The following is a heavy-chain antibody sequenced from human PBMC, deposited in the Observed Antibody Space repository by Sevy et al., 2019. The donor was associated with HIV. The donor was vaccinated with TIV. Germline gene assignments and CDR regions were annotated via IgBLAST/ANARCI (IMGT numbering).Heavy chain of an antibody. J-gene: IGHJ4*02. CDR3: ATTKDYYDSSGYPFDS. CDR2: LVPEDGDPEDGKT. Sequence: ASVKVSCKVSGYTLTKLSMHWVRQTPGKGLEWMTTLVPEDGDPEDGKTIYAQKFLGRVTMTEDTSTDTAYMELISLRSEDTAVYYCATTKDYYDSSGYPFDSWGQGTLVTVSS. CDR1: GYTLTKLS. V-gene: IGHV1-24*01. D-gene: IGHD3-22*01.